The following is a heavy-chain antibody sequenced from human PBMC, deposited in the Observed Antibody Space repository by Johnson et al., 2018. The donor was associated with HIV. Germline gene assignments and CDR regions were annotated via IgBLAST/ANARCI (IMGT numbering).Heavy chain of an antibody. V-gene: IGHV3-43*01. Sequence: VQLVESGGGLVQPGGSLRLSCAGSGFTFDDYTMHWVRQAPGKGLEWVSLISWDGGSTYYADSVKGGFTISRDNSKNTLYLQMNSLRAEDTAVYYCAKEVPPGAVTMIEVVGAFDIWGQGTMVTVSS. CDR1: GFTFDDYT. J-gene: IGHJ3*02. D-gene: IGHD3-22*01. CDR2: ISWDGGST. CDR3: AKEVPPGAVTMIEVVGAFDI.